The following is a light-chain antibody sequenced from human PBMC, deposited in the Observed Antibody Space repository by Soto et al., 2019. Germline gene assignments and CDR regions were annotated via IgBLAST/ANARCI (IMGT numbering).Light chain of an antibody. CDR3: QKYNSALLT. CDR1: QSVSNNY. V-gene: IGKV3D-7*01. Sequence: EIVLTQSPDTLSLSPWERATLSCMASQSVSNNYLAWYQQKPGQAPRLLIYGASTSAAGIPARFSGSGSWTDFTLTISSLQPEDVATYYCQKYNSALLTFAQGTKVDIK. J-gene: IGKJ1*01. CDR2: GAS.